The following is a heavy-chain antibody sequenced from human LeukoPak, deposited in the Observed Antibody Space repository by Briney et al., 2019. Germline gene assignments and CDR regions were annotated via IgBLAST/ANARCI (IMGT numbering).Heavy chain of an antibody. CDR1: GGSISSYY. V-gene: IGHV4-4*09. CDR3: ASTSGTTSQPFDY. CDR2: IYSSGST. J-gene: IGHJ4*02. Sequence: KPSETLSLTCTVSGGSISSYYWNWIRQPPGKGLEWIGYIYSSGSTNYNPSLKSRVTISLDTSKNQFSLKLRSVTAADTAVYYCASTSGTTSQPFDYWGQGTLVTVSS. D-gene: IGHD1-1*01.